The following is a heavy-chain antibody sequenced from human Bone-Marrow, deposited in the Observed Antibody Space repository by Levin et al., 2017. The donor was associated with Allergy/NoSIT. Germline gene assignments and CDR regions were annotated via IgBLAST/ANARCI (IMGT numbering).Heavy chain of an antibody. CDR2: IKEDGSEK. J-gene: IGHJ6*02. CDR1: GFMLSPYW. V-gene: IGHV3-7*01. Sequence: GESLKISCAASGFMLSPYWMSWVRQAPGMGLEWVANIKEDGSEKYYVDSVKGRFTISRDNAKKSLFLQMNSLRVEDTGVYYCVRDVGKWAMGNFYYGLDVWGQGTTVTVSS. D-gene: IGHD5-18*01. CDR3: VRDVGKWAMGNFYYGLDV.